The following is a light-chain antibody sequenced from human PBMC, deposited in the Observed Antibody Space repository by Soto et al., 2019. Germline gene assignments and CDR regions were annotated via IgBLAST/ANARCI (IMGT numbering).Light chain of an antibody. V-gene: IGKV3-20*01. CDR2: DAS. Sequence: EIVLTQSPGTLSLSPGETATLSCRASQSVTRNYLAWHQQKPGQAPRLLIFDASSRATGIPDRVGGSGSGTDFTLTISRLEAEDFAVYYCQQYGSFITFGQGTRLENK. CDR3: QQYGSFIT. CDR1: QSVTRNY. J-gene: IGKJ5*01.